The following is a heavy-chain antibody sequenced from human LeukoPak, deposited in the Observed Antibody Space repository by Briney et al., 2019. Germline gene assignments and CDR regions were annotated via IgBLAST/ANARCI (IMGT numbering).Heavy chain of an antibody. D-gene: IGHD6-19*01. CDR1: GYSFTSYW. J-gene: IGHJ6*02. CDR3: ARAVAVASTKGHGMDV. V-gene: IGHV5-51*01. Sequence: GESLNISCKGSGYSFTSYWIGWVRQMPGKGLEWMGIIYPGDSDTRYSPSFQGQVTISADKSISTAYLQWSSLKASDTAMYYCARAVAVASTKGHGMDVWGQGTTVTVSS. CDR2: IYPGDSDT.